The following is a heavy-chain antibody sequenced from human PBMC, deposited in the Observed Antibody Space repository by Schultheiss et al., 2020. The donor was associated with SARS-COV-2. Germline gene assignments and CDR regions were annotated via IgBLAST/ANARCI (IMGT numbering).Heavy chain of an antibody. CDR3: ARGSGGQWLPRVGYFDL. CDR1: GGSFSGYY. V-gene: IGHV4-34*09. CDR2: IYYSGST. Sequence: SQTLSLTCAVYGGSFSGYYWSWIRQHPGKGLEWIGSIYYSGSTYYNPSLKSRVTISVDTSKNQFSLKLSSVTAADTAVYYCARGSGGQWLPRVGYFDLWGRGTLVTVSS. J-gene: IGHJ2*01. D-gene: IGHD6-19*01.